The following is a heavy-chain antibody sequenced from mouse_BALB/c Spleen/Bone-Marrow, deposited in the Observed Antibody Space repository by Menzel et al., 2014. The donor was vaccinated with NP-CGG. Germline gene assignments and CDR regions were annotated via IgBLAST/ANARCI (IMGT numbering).Heavy chain of an antibody. CDR2: ISDGGSYT. V-gene: IGHV5-4*02. CDR1: GFTFSDYY. D-gene: IGHD1-1*01. J-gene: IGHJ4*01. Sequence: EVKLVESGGGLVKPGGSLKLSCAASGFTFSDYYMYWVRQTPEKWLEWVATISDGGSYTYYSDSVKGRFTISRDNAKNNLYLQMSSLKSEDTAMYYCARYGSSPYAMDYWGQGTSVTVSS. CDR3: ARYGSSPYAMDY.